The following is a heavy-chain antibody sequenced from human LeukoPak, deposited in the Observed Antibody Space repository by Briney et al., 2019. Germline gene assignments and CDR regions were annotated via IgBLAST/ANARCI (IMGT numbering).Heavy chain of an antibody. V-gene: IGHV3-66*02. CDR3: ARRHSSGNN. Sequence: GGSLRLSCAASGFTVTTNYMSWVRQAPGKGLEWVSVIYSGGITYYADSVKGRFTISRDSSKSTLYLQMNSLRVEDTAVYYCARRHSSGNNWSQGTLVTVSS. D-gene: IGHD6-19*01. J-gene: IGHJ4*02. CDR1: GFTVTTNY. CDR2: IYSGGIT.